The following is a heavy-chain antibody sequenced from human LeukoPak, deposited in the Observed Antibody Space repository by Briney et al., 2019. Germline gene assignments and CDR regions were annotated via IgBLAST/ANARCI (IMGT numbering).Heavy chain of an antibody. J-gene: IGHJ4*02. CDR3: ARQYYDTSGYYPWYFDY. CDR1: GGFFSSSTYY. V-gene: IGHV4-39*01. D-gene: IGHD3-22*01. Sequence: SETLSLTCTVSGGFFSSSTYYWGWIRQPPGKGLEWIGSMYYSGSTYSNQSLKSRVTMSVDTSKNQFSLKLTSVTAADTAVYYCARQYYDTSGYYPWYFDYWGQGTLVTVSS. CDR2: MYYSGST.